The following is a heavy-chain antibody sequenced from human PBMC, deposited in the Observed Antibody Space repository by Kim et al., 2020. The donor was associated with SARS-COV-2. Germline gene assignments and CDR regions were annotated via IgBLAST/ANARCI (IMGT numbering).Heavy chain of an antibody. J-gene: IGHJ3*02. D-gene: IGHD5-18*01. V-gene: IGHV6-1*01. Sequence: YSDYARSVKSRIIVSADASKNQFSLQLNSVAPEDTALYFCARGRDSAFDIWGQGKMVTVSS. CDR2: YS. CDR3: ARGRDSAFDI.